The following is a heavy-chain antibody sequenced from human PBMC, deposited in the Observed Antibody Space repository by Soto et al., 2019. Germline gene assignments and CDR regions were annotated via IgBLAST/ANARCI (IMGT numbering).Heavy chain of an antibody. D-gene: IGHD1-26*01. CDR1: GFTFSSYA. CDR3: AKGFIVGASTIRLNHFDY. V-gene: IGHV3-23*01. Sequence: GGSLRLSCAASGFTFSSYAMSWVRQAPGKGLEWVSAISGSGGSTYYADSVKGRFTISRDNSKSTLYLQMNSLRAEDTAVYYCAKGFIVGASTIRLNHFDYWGQGTLVTVSS. CDR2: ISGSGGST. J-gene: IGHJ4*02.